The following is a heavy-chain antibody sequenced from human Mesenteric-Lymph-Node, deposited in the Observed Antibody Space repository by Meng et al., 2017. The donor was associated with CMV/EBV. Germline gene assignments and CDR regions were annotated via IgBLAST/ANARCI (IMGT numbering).Heavy chain of an antibody. D-gene: IGHD3-10*01. CDR3: ARDWDLYGSGTGTPHFDY. V-gene: IGHV3-30*02. J-gene: IGHJ4*02. CDR1: GFTFSDCG. CDR2: IRYDGTNK. Sequence: GGSLRLSCAVSGFTFSDCGVHWVRQAPGKGLEWVAFIRYDGTNKYYADSVKGRFTISRDNSKNTLYLQMNSLRAEDTAVYYCARDWDLYGSGTGTPHFDYWGQGTLVTVSS.